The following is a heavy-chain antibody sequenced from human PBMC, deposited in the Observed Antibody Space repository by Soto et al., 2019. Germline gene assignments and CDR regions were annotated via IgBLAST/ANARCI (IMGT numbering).Heavy chain of an antibody. V-gene: IGHV3-64*02. Sequence: GGSLRLSCAASGLTFSSYAMHWVRQAPGKGLEYVSAISSNGGSTYYADSVKGRFTISRDNSKNTLYLQMGSLRAEDMAVYYCARSYDSSGYYGGFDYWGQGTLVTVSS. J-gene: IGHJ4*02. D-gene: IGHD3-22*01. CDR2: ISSNGGST. CDR3: ARSYDSSGYYGGFDY. CDR1: GLTFSSYA.